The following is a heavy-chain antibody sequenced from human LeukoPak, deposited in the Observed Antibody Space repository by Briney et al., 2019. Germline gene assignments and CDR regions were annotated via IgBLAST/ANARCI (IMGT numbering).Heavy chain of an antibody. CDR2: INPSGGST. CDR3: ARASGYSDYFSSRIGWFDP. CDR1: GYTFTSYN. V-gene: IGHV1-46*01. Sequence: ASVKVSCKASGYTFTSYNMHWVRHAPGEGLEWMGIINPSGGSTTYAQNFQGRVTMTRDTSTSTVYMELSSLRSEDTAVYFCARASGYSDYFSSRIGWFDPWGQGTLVTVCS. D-gene: IGHD3-16*01. J-gene: IGHJ5*02.